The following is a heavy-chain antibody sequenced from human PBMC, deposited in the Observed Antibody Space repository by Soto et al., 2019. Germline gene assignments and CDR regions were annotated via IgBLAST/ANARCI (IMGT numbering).Heavy chain of an antibody. J-gene: IGHJ1*01. D-gene: IGHD3-9*01. CDR2: ISYTGSA. V-gene: IGHV4-59*03. Sequence: SETLSLTCTVSGGSMRSYPWSWFRRPPWGRLELIGCISYTGSADCSPSLKSRISMSVDTSKNQFSLKLNSVTAADTAVYYCLTSDGGYWGQGIQVTVSS. CDR3: LTSDGGY. CDR1: GGSMRSYP.